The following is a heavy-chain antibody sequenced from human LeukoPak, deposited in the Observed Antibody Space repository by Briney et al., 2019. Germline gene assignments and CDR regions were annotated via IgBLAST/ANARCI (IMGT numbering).Heavy chain of an antibody. CDR3: AVGWLRPTYYYYMDV. V-gene: IGHV1-18*01. J-gene: IGHJ6*03. D-gene: IGHD5-12*01. CDR2: ISAYNGNT. CDR1: GYTFTSYD. Sequence: ASVKVSCKASGYTFTSYDINWVRQATGQGLEWMGWISAYNGNTNYAQKLQGRVTMTTDTSTSTAYMELRSLRSDDTAVYYCAVGWLRPTYYYYMDVWGKGTTITVSS.